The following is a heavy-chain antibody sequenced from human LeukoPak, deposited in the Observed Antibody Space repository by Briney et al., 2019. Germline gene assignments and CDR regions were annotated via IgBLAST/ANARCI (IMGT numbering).Heavy chain of an antibody. J-gene: IGHJ4*02. CDR2: IYYSGST. V-gene: IGHV4-39*01. CDR1: GGSISSSSYY. Sequence: ASETLSLTCTVSGGSISSSSYYWGWIRQPPGKGLEWIGSIYYSGSTYYNPSLKSRVTISVDTSKNQFSLKLSSVTAADTAVYYCARNPRVNRGFDYWGQGTLVTVSS. D-gene: IGHD1-14*01. CDR3: ARNPRVNRGFDY.